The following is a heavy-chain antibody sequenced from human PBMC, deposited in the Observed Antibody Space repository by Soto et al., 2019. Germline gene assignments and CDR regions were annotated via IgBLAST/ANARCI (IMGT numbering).Heavy chain of an antibody. Sequence: GGSLRLSCAASGFSFSTYWMSWVRRTPGKGLEWVANIKQDGTEKYYVDSVRGRLTVSRDNAKSSLYLQMNSLRVEDTAVYYCTTSPHRDSERVFVWGQGTTVTVSS. J-gene: IGHJ6*02. CDR2: IKQDGTEK. CDR1: GFSFSTYW. CDR3: TTSPHRDSERVFV. V-gene: IGHV3-7*01. D-gene: IGHD1-26*01.